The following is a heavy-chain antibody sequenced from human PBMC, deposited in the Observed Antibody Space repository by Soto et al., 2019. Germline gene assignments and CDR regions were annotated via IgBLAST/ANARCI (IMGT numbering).Heavy chain of an antibody. CDR1: EYTFTSYW. V-gene: IGHV5-51*01. D-gene: IGHD1-26*01. CDR2: IYPGDSDS. Sequence: PGESLKISCNGSEYTFTSYWIGWVRHMPGKGLEWMGIIYPGDSDSRYSPSFQGQVTISVDKSINTAYLQWSSLKASDTAMYCCARRQSGSLDAFDIWGQGTMVTVSS. J-gene: IGHJ3*02. CDR3: ARRQSGSLDAFDI.